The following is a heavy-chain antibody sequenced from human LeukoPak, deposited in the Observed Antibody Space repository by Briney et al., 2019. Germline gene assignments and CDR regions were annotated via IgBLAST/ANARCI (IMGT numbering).Heavy chain of an antibody. J-gene: IGHJ6*02. CDR3: AATTHAYCGGDCYYYYGMAV. V-gene: IGHV1-24*01. CDR2: FDPVDGET. CDR1: GYTLTELS. D-gene: IGHD2-21*02. Sequence: ASVKVSCKVSGYTLTELSMHWVRQAPGKGLEWMGGFDPVDGETIYAQKFQGRVTMTEDTSTDTAYMELSSLRSEDTAVYYCAATTHAYCGGDCYYYYGMAVWGQGTTVTVSS.